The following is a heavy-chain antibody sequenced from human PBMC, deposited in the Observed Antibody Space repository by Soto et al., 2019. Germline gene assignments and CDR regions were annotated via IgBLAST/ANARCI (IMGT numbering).Heavy chain of an antibody. CDR2: IYYSGST. CDR1: GGSISSSSYY. Sequence: SETLSLTCTVYGGSISSSSYYWGSIRQPPXKGLEWIGSIYYSGSTYYDPSLKSRVTISVDTSKNQFSLKLSSVTAADTAVYYCARYCSGGSCYSGRYRYGMDVWGQGTTVTVSS. CDR3: ARYCSGGSCYSGRYRYGMDV. J-gene: IGHJ6*02. V-gene: IGHV4-39*01. D-gene: IGHD2-15*01.